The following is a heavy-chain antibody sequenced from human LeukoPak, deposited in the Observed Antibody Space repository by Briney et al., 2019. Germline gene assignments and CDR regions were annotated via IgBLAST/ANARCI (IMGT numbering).Heavy chain of an antibody. J-gene: IGHJ4*02. D-gene: IGHD2-2*01. CDR2: INHSEST. CDR1: GGSFSGYY. Sequence: SETLSLTCAVYGGSFSGYYWSWIRQPPGKGLEWIGEINHSESTNYNPSLKSRVTISVDTSKNQFSLKLSSVTAADTAVYYCARGYCSSTSCYVDYWGQGTLVTVSS. CDR3: ARGYCSSTSCYVDY. V-gene: IGHV4-34*01.